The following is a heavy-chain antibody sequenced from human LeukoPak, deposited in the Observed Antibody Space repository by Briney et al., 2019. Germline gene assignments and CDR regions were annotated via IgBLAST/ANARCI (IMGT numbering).Heavy chain of an antibody. J-gene: IGHJ6*03. CDR1: GYTFTSYY. CDR2: INPSGGST. V-gene: IGHV1-46*01. CDR3: ARGDYYGSGSYYYYMDV. Sequence: ASVKVSCKASGYTFTSYYMHWVRQAPGQGLEWMGIINPSGGSTSYAQKFQGRVTMTRDMSTSTVYMELSSLRSEDTAVYYCARGDYYGSGSYYYYMDVWGKGTTVTVSS. D-gene: IGHD3-10*01.